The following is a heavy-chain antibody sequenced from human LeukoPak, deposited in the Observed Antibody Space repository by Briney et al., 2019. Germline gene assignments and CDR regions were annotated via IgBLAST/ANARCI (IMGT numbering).Heavy chain of an antibody. V-gene: IGHV4-59*08. CDR3: TRHPRIIAGNPYFDY. Sequence: PSETLSLTCTVSGVSISSYYWNWIRQAPGKGLEWIGYIYYTGDTKFNPSLKSRVTISLDTSKNQFSPKLTSVTAADTAVYYCTRHPRIIAGNPYFDYWGQGTVVTVSS. J-gene: IGHJ4*02. CDR1: GVSISSYY. D-gene: IGHD6-13*01. CDR2: IYYTGDT.